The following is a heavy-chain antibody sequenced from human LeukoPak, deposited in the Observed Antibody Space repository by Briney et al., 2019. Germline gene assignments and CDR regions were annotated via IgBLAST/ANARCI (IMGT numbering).Heavy chain of an antibody. J-gene: IGHJ6*04. V-gene: IGHV1-18*04. CDR3: ARVVIAVAGSYYYYYGMDV. D-gene: IGHD6-19*01. CDR1: GYTFTSYG. Sequence: ASVKVSCKASGYTFTSYGISWVRQAPGQGLEWMGWIIAYNGNTNYAQKLQGRVTMTTDTSTSTAYMELRSLRSDDTAVYYCARVVIAVAGSYYYYYGMDVWGKGTTVTVSS. CDR2: IIAYNGNT.